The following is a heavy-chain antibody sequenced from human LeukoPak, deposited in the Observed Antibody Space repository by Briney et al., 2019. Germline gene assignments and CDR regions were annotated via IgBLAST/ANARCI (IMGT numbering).Heavy chain of an antibody. V-gene: IGHV1-69*04. Sequence: SVKVSCKASGGTFSSYAISWVRQAPGQGLGWMGRIIPILGIANYAQKFQGRVTITADKSTSTAYMELSSLRSEDTAVYYCATVDYYDSSGYYFDYWGQGTLVTVSS. D-gene: IGHD3-22*01. J-gene: IGHJ4*02. CDR1: GGTFSSYA. CDR3: ATVDYYDSSGYYFDY. CDR2: IIPILGIA.